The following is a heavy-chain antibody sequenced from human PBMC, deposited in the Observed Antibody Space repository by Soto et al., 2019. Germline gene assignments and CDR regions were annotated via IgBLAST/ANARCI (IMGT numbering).Heavy chain of an antibody. Sequence: SGPTLVNPTQTLTLTCTFSGFSLSTSGMCVSWIRQPPGKALEWLALIDWDDDKYFSTSLKTRLTISKDTSKNQVVLTMTNMDPVDTATYYCARTKYYDSSGYYYVIDYWGQGTLVTVSS. V-gene: IGHV2-70*01. CDR3: ARTKYYDSSGYYYVIDY. J-gene: IGHJ4*02. CDR2: IDWDDDK. CDR1: GFSLSTSGMC. D-gene: IGHD3-22*01.